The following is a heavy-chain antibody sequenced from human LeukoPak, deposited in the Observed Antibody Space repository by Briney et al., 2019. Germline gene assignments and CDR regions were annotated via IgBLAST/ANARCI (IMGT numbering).Heavy chain of an antibody. V-gene: IGHV3-23*01. D-gene: IGHD6-13*01. CDR1: GFTFSSYG. Sequence: PGGTLRLSCAASGFTFSSYGMSWVRQAPGKGLEWVSAISGSGGSTYYADSVKGRFTISRDNSKNTLHLQMNSLRAEDTAVYYCAKDRGSSCLDYWGQGTLVTVSS. CDR3: AKDRGSSCLDY. CDR2: ISGSGGST. J-gene: IGHJ4*02.